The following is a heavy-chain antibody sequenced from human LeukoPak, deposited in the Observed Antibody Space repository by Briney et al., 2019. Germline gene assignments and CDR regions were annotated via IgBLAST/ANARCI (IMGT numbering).Heavy chain of an antibody. V-gene: IGHV3-7*01. D-gene: IGHD6-19*01. CDR1: GFTFSSYW. CDR3: ARERYSSGWYGPTLFDY. CDR2: IKEDGSEK. Sequence: GGSLRLSCAASGFTFSSYWMSWVCQAPGKGLEWVANIKEDGSEKYYVDSVKGRFTISRDNAYNSLYLQMNSLRAEDTAVYYCARERYSSGWYGPTLFDYWGQGTLVTVSS. J-gene: IGHJ4*02.